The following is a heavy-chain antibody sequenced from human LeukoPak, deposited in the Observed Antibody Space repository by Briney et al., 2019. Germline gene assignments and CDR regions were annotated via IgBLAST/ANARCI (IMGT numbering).Heavy chain of an antibody. CDR2: IDPSDSYT. J-gene: IGHJ2*01. Sequence: GESLKISCKGSAYNFANYWISWVRQMPGKGLEWMGRIDPSDSYTDYSPSFQGHVTLLVDKSINTAYLQWSGLKASDTATYYCARDRSGGSTFWYFDLWGRGTLVTVSS. D-gene: IGHD4-23*01. V-gene: IGHV5-10-1*01. CDR3: ARDRSGGSTFWYFDL. CDR1: AYNFANYW.